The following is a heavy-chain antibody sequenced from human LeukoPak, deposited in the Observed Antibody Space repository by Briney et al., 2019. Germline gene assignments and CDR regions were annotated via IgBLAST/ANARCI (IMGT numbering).Heavy chain of an antibody. J-gene: IGHJ4*02. CDR3: AREDPQYGNGFDY. CDR2: ISAYNGNT. CDR1: GYTFTSYG. Sequence: ASVKVSCKASGYTFTSYGIGWVRQAPGQGLEWMGWISAYNGNTNYAHKLQGRVTMTTDTSKSTAYMEVRSLRSDDTAVYYCAREDPQYGNGFDYWGQGTLVSVSS. D-gene: IGHD6-6*01. V-gene: IGHV1-18*04.